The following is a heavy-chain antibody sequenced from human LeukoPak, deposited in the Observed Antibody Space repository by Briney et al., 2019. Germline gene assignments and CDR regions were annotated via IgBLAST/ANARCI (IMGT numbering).Heavy chain of an antibody. CDR1: GGTFSSYA. CDR2: IIPIFGTA. CDR3: ARLLDYYFDY. J-gene: IGHJ4*02. Sequence: RASVKVSCKASGGTFSSYAISWVRQAPGQGLEWMGGIIPIFGTANYAQKFQGRVTITADESTSTAYMELSSLRSEDTAVYYCARLLDYYFDYWGQGTLVTVSS. V-gene: IGHV1-69*13. D-gene: IGHD3/OR15-3a*01.